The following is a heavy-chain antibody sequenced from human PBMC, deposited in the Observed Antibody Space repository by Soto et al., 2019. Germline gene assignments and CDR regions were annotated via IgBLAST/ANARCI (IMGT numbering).Heavy chain of an antibody. V-gene: IGHV2-5*02. CDR1: GFSLSSSGVG. Sequence: QITLKESGPTLVKPTQTLTLTCTFSGFSLSSSGVGVGWIRQPPGKALEWLALISWDDDKRYSPSLKSRLTITKATPKNQVVLTMTNIDPVDTATYYCAHPRVGSGFGKWYYIDYWGQGTLVTVSS. CDR2: ISWDDDK. D-gene: IGHD3-10*01. CDR3: AHPRVGSGFGKWYYIDY. J-gene: IGHJ4*02.